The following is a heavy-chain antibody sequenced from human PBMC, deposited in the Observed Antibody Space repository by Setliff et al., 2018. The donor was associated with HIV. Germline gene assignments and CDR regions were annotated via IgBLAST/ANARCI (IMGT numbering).Heavy chain of an antibody. J-gene: IGHJ4*02. V-gene: IGHV3-48*03. Sequence: GGSLRLSCAASGFTFSSYEMNWVRQAPGKGLGWVSYISSSGSSRYYADSVKGRFTISRDNAKNSLYLQMNSLRAEDTAVYYCARESYYGSGSYLYWGQGTLVTVSS. CDR2: ISSSGSSR. D-gene: IGHD3-10*01. CDR3: ARESYYGSGSYLY. CDR1: GFTFSSYE.